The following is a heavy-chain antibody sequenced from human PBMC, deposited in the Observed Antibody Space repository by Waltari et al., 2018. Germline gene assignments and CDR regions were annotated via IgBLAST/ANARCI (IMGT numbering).Heavy chain of an antibody. CDR2: ISWNGGSI. D-gene: IGHD2-15*01. Sequence: EVRLVESGGFVVQPGGSLRLSCAASGFAFDDYAMHWVRQAPGKGLQWVSLISWNGGSIFYSDSVKGRFTISRDNNRNSLYLQMTSLRTEDTALYYCARDMAGGGGTSGWFDYWGRGTLVAVSS. V-gene: IGHV3-43*01. CDR1: GFAFDDYA. J-gene: IGHJ4*02. CDR3: ARDMAGGGGTSGWFDY.